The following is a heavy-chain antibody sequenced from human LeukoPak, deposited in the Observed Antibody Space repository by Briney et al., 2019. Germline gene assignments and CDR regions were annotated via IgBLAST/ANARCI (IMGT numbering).Heavy chain of an antibody. J-gene: IGHJ4*02. CDR1: GYTFTRYY. D-gene: IGHD6-13*01. V-gene: IGHV1-2*02. CDR3: ARVREYSSSWYVALFDY. Sequence: HGASVKVSCKASGYTFTRYYMHWVRQAPGQGLEWMGWINPNSGGTNYAQKFQGRVTMTRDTSISTAYMELSRLRSDDTAVYYCARVREYSSSWYVALFDYWGQGTLVTVSS. CDR2: INPNSGGT.